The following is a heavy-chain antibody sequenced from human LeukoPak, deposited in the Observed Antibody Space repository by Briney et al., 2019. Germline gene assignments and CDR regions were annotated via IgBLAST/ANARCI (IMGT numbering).Heavy chain of an antibody. CDR3: ANYGDYQYFDY. J-gene: IGHJ4*02. CDR2: ISSNGGST. CDR1: GFTFSSYA. Sequence: GGSLRLSCSASGFTFSSYAMHWVRQAPGKGLEYVSAISSNGGSTYYADSVKARFTISRDNSKNTLYLQMNSLKTDDTAVYYCANYGDYQYFDYWGQGTLVTVSS. V-gene: IGHV3-64*04. D-gene: IGHD4-17*01.